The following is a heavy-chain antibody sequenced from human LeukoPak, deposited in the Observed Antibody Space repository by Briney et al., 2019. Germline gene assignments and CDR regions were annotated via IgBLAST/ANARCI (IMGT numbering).Heavy chain of an antibody. CDR3: ARANFLYCSSSTCLFDY. CDR1: GYTFTYYY. CDR2: INPNDGDT. Sequence: ASVKVSCKASGYTFTYYYMHWVRQAPGQGFEWMGWINPNDGDTNYAQKFQGRVTITRDTSISTAHMEVSRLRSDDTAVYYCARANFLYCSSSTCLFDYWGQGTLVTVSS. J-gene: IGHJ4*02. D-gene: IGHD2-2*01. V-gene: IGHV1-2*02.